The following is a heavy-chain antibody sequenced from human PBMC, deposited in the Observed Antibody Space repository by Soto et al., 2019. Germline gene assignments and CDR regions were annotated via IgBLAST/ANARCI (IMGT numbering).Heavy chain of an antibody. CDR2: INPNSGGT. J-gene: IGHJ5*02. CDR3: AMENSMADA. D-gene: IGHD6-6*01. V-gene: IGHV1-2*02. Sequence: QVQMVQSGAEVKQPGASVKVSCKASGYTFTDYYIHWVRQAPGQGLEWMGWINPNSGGTYFAQKFQGRVTMTRDTSISTAYMELIRLKTDDTAEYYCAMENSMADAWGQGTLVTVSS. CDR1: GYTFTDYY.